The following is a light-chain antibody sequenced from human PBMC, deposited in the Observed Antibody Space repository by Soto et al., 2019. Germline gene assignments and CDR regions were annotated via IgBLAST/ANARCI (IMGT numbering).Light chain of an antibody. J-gene: IGLJ1*01. V-gene: IGLV5-37*01. CDR1: SDTTVESYN. CDR2: YYSDSDK. Sequence: QLVLPQPPSSSASPGESATLPSPLPSDTTVESYNIYWYQQKPGRPPRYLLYYYSDSDKGQGSGVPSRFSGSKDASANTGILLISGLQSEDEDDYYCMIWPSNARYVFGTGTKVTVL. CDR3: MIWPSNARYV.